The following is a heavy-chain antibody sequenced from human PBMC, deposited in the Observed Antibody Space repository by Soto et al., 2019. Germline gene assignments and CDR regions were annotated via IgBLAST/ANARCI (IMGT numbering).Heavy chain of an antibody. Sequence: PSETLSLTCSVSGVSVTGYYWTWIRHSPGKGLERIGYVYHTGNTYYNPSLKSRVTISLDTSKNQVSLRLRSVTAADTAVYYFAREQYNWKLWGQGTLVTVSS. CDR1: GVSVTGYY. CDR3: AREQYNWKL. V-gene: IGHV4-59*02. CDR2: VYHTGNT. J-gene: IGHJ4*02. D-gene: IGHD1-20*01.